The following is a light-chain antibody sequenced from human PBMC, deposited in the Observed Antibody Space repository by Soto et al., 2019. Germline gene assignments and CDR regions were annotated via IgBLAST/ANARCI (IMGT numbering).Light chain of an antibody. CDR1: QSVSSRY. CDR2: GAS. J-gene: IGKJ1*01. V-gene: IGKV3-15*01. CDR3: PQYNKWPRT. Sequence: TLSPGTLSLSPGEGATLSCRASQSVSSRYLAWYQQTPGQAPRLLIYGASTRATGLPARFSGSGSGTEFTLTISSLQSEDFAVYYCPQYNKWPRTFGQGTKVDIK.